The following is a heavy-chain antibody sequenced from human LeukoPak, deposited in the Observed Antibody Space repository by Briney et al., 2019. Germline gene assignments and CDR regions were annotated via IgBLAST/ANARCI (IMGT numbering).Heavy chain of an antibody. CDR2: IYPGDSDT. D-gene: IGHD3-9*01. V-gene: IGHV5-51*01. CDR1: GYSFTSYW. CDR3: ARTYYDILTGYAPPGLLEY. Sequence: PGGSLKISCKGSGYSFTSYWIGWVRQMPGKGLEWMGIIYPGDSDTRYRPSFQGQVTISDDKSISTAYLQWSSLKASDTAMYYCARTYYDILTGYAPPGLLEYWGQGTLVTVSS. J-gene: IGHJ4*02.